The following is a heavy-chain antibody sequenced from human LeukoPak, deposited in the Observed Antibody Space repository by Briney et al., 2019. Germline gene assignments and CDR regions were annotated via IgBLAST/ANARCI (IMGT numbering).Heavy chain of an antibody. D-gene: IGHD5-18*01. Sequence: ASVKVSCKASGYTFTGYYMHWIRQAPGQGFEWMGWINPNSGGTNYAQKFQGRVTMTRDTSISTAYMELSRLTSDDTAVYYCARDDGYFDPWGQGTLVTVSS. CDR2: INPNSGGT. J-gene: IGHJ5*02. CDR3: ARDDGYFDP. CDR1: GYTFTGYY. V-gene: IGHV1-2*02.